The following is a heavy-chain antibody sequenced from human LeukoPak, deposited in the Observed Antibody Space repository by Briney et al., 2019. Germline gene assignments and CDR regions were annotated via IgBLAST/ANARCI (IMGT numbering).Heavy chain of an antibody. CDR2: INHSGST. CDR3: ARVGTPTAPPPPPLIDY. V-gene: IGHV4-34*01. Sequence: SETLSLTCAVYGGSFSGYYWSWIRQPPGKGLEWIGEINHSGSTNYNPSLKSRVTISVDTSKNQFSLKMRSVTAADTAVYYCARVGTPTAPPPPPLIDYWGQGTLVTVSS. CDR1: GGSFSGYY. J-gene: IGHJ4*02. D-gene: IGHD3-10*01.